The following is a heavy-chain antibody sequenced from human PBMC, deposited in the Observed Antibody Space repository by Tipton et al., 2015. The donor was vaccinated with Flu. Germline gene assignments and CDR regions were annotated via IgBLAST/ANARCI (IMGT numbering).Heavy chain of an antibody. V-gene: IGHV4-59*02. J-gene: IGHJ6*02. D-gene: IGHD4-11*01. Sequence: TLSLTCTVSGGSVSPYYWIWVRQSPGKGLEWIVYIYYRGTTGYHPSLKRRVTISVDTSKNQVSLKLISVTAADSAVYYSARDLVQDYRDQYFGMNVWGQGTTVTVSS. CDR3: ARDLVQDYRDQYFGMNV. CDR1: GGSVSPYY. CDR2: IYYRGTT.